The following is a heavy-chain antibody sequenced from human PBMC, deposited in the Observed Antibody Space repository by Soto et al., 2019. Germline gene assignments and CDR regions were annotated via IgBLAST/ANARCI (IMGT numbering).Heavy chain of an antibody. J-gene: IGHJ4*02. Sequence: EVQLEESGGGLVQPGGSLRLSCAASGFTVSNNYMSWVRQALGKGLEWVSIIYSGGSTYYADSVRGRFTISRDNSKNTLYLQVNSLRAEDTAVYYCARRRRPYGDYYFDYWGQGTLVTVSS. CDR2: IYSGGST. D-gene: IGHD4-17*01. V-gene: IGHV3-66*04. CDR1: GFTVSNNY. CDR3: ARRRRPYGDYYFDY.